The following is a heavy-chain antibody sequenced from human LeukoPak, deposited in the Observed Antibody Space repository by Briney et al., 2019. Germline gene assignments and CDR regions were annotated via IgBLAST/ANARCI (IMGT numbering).Heavy chain of an antibody. V-gene: IGHV3-23*01. CDR3: AKDPNGDYIGAFDG. Sequence: GGSLRLSCVGCGLSIGNYAMTWVRQAPGKGLEWVSSITVIGGTTKYADSVRGRFTVSRDNSRNTVFLQMDSLRAEDTAVYYCAKDPNGDYIGAFDGWGQGTMVTVSS. CDR2: ITVIGGTT. J-gene: IGHJ3*01. D-gene: IGHD2-8*01. CDR1: GLSIGNYA.